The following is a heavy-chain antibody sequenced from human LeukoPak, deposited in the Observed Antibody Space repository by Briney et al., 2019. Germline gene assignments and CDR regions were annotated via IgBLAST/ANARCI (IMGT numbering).Heavy chain of an antibody. CDR2: IIPNSGGT. V-gene: IGHV1-2*04. Sequence: ASVKVYCKASGYTFDGYYMQWVRQAPGQWLEWMGWIIPNSGGTNYAQKFQGWVTMTRDTSISTAYMELSRLRSDDTAVYYCARDGAVAGIRVDYYYYGMDVWGQGTTVTVSS. CDR3: ARDGAVAGIRVDYYYYGMDV. J-gene: IGHJ6*02. CDR1: GYTFDGYY. D-gene: IGHD6-19*01.